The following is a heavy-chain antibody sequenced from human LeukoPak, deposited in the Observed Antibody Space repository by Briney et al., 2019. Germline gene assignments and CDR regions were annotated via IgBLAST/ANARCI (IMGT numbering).Heavy chain of an antibody. Sequence: GESLKISCKGSGYSFTIYWIGWVRQMPGKGLEWMGIIYPGDSDTRYSPSFQGQVTISADKSISTAYLQWSSLKASDTAMYYCARHSQKSVVTAPIDYWGRGTLVTVSS. CDR3: ARHSQKSVVTAPIDY. D-gene: IGHD2-21*02. V-gene: IGHV5-51*01. J-gene: IGHJ4*02. CDR1: GYSFTIYW. CDR2: IYPGDSDT.